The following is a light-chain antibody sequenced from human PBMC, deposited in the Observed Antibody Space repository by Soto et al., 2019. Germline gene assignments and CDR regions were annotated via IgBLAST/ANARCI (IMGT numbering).Light chain of an antibody. CDR2: SAS. J-gene: IGKJ2*03. V-gene: IGKV1-39*01. Sequence: PTTLTAHIGATVTITCRASQDINVYLNWYQQKPGKVPKLLIYSASTLHSGVPSRFTGSGSETDFTLTIRSLQPEDFATYYCQHCNGAPYRFGQGTKVDIK. CDR3: QHCNGAPYR. CDR1: QDINVY.